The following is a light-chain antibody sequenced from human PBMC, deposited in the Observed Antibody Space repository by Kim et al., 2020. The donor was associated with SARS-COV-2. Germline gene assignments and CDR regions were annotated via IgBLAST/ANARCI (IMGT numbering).Light chain of an antibody. J-gene: IGLJ2*01. Sequence: QAGVTQEPSLTVSPGGTVTLTCGSSTGTVTSGHYPYWFQQKPGQAPRTLIFDTSKKHSWTPARFSGSLLGGKAALTLSGAQPEDEADYYCLLFYGGARAFGGGTKVTVL. V-gene: IGLV7-46*01. CDR2: DTS. CDR1: TGTVTSGHY. CDR3: LLFYGGARA.